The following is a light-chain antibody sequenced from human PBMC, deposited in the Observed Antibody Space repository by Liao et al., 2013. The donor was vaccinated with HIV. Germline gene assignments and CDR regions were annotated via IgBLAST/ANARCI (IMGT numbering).Light chain of an antibody. CDR2: FDT. V-gene: IGLV3-21*04. Sequence: SYELTQPPSVSVAPGQTAIITCGGDNIGSDTVHWYRQQPGQAPVMVIFFDTDRPSGIPDRFSASKSETTATLTISRVEAGDEADYYCQVWDTSGDHWVFGGGTKLTVL. CDR3: QVWDTSGDHWV. J-gene: IGLJ3*02. CDR1: NIGSDT.